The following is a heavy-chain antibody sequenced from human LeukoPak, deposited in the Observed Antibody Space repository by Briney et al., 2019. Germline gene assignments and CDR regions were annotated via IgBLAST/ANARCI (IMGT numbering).Heavy chain of an antibody. D-gene: IGHD1-26*01. Sequence: QSGGSLRLSCAASGFTFSSYSMNWVRQAPGKGLEWVSYISSSSSTIYYADSVKGRFTISRDNAKYSLSLQMNSLRAEDTAVYYCARDSGTQWDKFDYWGQGTLVTVSS. CDR2: ISSSSSTI. CDR1: GFTFSSYS. J-gene: IGHJ4*02. V-gene: IGHV3-48*01. CDR3: ARDSGTQWDKFDY.